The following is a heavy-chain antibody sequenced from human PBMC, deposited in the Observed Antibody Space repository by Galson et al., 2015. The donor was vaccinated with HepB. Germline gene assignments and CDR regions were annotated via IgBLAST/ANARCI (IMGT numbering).Heavy chain of an antibody. CDR2: IYYSGST. Sequence: SETLSLTCTVSGGSISSSSYYWGWIRQPPGKGLEWIGSIYYSGSTYYNPSLKSRVTISVDTSKNQFSLKLSSVTAADTAVYYCARQGGVGATIGGFDYWGQGTLVTVSS. CDR1: GGSISSSSYY. V-gene: IGHV4-39*01. J-gene: IGHJ4*02. CDR3: ARQGGVGATIGGFDY. D-gene: IGHD1-26*01.